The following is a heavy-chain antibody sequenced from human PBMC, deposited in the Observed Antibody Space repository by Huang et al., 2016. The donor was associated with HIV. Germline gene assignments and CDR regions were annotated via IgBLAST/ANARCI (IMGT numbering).Heavy chain of an antibody. J-gene: IGHJ1*01. CDR2: IYYSGTT. CDR3: ARTGVAVSDDPEYFQH. Sequence: LQESGPGLVGPSETLSLTCAVSGDSINSNTFYWGWIRRPPGKAREWIGSIYYSGTTYYNPALKRRAGIAVDASKNRIFLHLRSVTAADTGVYYCARTGVAVSDDPEYFQHWGQGALVTIS. CDR1: GDSINSNTFY. D-gene: IGHD3-3*01. V-gene: IGHV4-39*02.